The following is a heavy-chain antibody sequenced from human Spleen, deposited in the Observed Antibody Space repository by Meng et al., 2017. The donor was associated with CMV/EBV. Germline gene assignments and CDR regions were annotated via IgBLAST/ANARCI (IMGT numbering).Heavy chain of an antibody. CDR1: FSGYY. Sequence: FSGYYWRWIRQTPGKGLEWIGEINHSGSTNYNPSLKSRVTLSVDTSKNQFSLKLSSVTAADTAVYYCARGLAFTHYDFWSGEAPFDYWGQGTLVTVSS. V-gene: IGHV4-34*01. D-gene: IGHD3-3*01. CDR2: INHSGST. J-gene: IGHJ4*02. CDR3: ARGLAFTHYDFWSGEAPFDY.